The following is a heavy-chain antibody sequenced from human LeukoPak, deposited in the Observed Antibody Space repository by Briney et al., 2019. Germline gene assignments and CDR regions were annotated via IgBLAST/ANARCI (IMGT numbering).Heavy chain of an antibody. D-gene: IGHD3-10*01. Sequence: GASVKVSCKASGYTFTNYGINWVRQATGQGLEWMGWMNPNSGNTGYAQKFQGRVTITRNTSISTAYMELSSLRSEDTAVYYCARAMVDYGSDYMDVWGKGTTVTVSS. V-gene: IGHV1-8*03. CDR2: MNPNSGNT. CDR3: ARAMVDYGSDYMDV. CDR1: GYTFTNYG. J-gene: IGHJ6*03.